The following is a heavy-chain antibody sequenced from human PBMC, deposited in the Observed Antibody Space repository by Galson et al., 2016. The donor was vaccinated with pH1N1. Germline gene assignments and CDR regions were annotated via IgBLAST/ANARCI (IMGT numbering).Heavy chain of an antibody. J-gene: IGHJ4*02. CDR3: ATDTVPNGAVH. V-gene: IGHV3-53*01. D-gene: IGHD4-17*01. Sequence: SLRLSCAASEFLVTDRFMSWVRQAPGNHLEWVSIIYPGGASYYADFAEGRFTISRDTSKNMLFLRMNNLRADDTALYYCATDTVPNGAVHWGLGTLVTVSS. CDR1: EFLVTDRF. CDR2: IYPGGAS.